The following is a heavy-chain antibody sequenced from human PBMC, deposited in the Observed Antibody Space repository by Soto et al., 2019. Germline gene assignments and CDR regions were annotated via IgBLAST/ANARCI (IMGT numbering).Heavy chain of an antibody. CDR3: TTGPSGYSGYPPLRPDV. D-gene: IGHD5-12*01. CDR1: GFTFSNAW. V-gene: IGHV3-15*07. CDR2: IKSKTDGGTT. J-gene: IGHJ6*02. Sequence: GGSLSLSCAASGFTFSNAWMNWVRQAPGKGLEWVGRIKSKTDGGTTDYAAPVKGRFTISRDDSKNTLYLQMNSLKTEDTAVYYCTTGPSGYSGYPPLRPDVWGQGTTVTVSS.